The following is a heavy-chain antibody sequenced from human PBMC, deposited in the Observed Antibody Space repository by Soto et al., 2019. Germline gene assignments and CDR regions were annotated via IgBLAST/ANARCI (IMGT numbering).Heavy chain of an antibody. CDR1: GGTFSSYA. V-gene: IGHV1-69*01. CDR2: IIPIFGTA. J-gene: IGHJ6*02. CDR3: ARPSVQQLIRDYYYGMDV. D-gene: IGHD6-13*01. Sequence: QVQLVQSGAEVKKPGSSVKVSCKASGGTFSSYAISWVRQAPGQGLEWMGGIIPIFGTANYAQKLQGRVTITADESTSTAYMELSSLRSEDTAVYYCARPSVQQLIRDYYYGMDVWGQGTTVTVSS.